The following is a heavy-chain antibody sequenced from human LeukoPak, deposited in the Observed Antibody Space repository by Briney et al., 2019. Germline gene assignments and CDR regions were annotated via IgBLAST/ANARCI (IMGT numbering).Heavy chain of an antibody. Sequence: GESLKISCKASGNRFTNYWISWVRQMPGKGVEWGGRIDPSDSYTNYSPSFQGHVTISVDKSISTAYLQWSSLKASDTAMYYCARRYDSGSTIDQWGQGTLVTVSS. J-gene: IGHJ4*02. CDR3: ARRYDSGSTIDQ. D-gene: IGHD3-10*01. CDR1: GNRFTNYW. V-gene: IGHV5-10-1*01. CDR2: IDPSDSYT.